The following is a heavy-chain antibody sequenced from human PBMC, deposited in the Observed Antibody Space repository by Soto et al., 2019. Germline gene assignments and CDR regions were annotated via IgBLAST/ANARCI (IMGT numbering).Heavy chain of an antibody. V-gene: IGHV3-33*01. D-gene: IGHD2-21*02. CDR3: ASLGSAYCGGDCYYNAFDI. Sequence: GGSLRLSCAASGFTFSSYGMHWVRQAPGKGLEWVAVIWYDGSNKYYADSVKGRFTISRDNSKNTLYLQMNSLRAEDTAVYYCASLGSAYCGGDCYYNAFDIWGQGTMVTVSS. CDR2: IWYDGSNK. CDR1: GFTFSSYG. J-gene: IGHJ3*02.